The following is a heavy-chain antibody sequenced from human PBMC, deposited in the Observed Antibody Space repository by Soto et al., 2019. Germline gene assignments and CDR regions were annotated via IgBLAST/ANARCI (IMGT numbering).Heavy chain of an antibody. CDR3: AKYLVTVTTLSYFDY. CDR1: GFTFSSYA. D-gene: IGHD4-17*01. V-gene: IGHV3-23*01. J-gene: IGHJ4*02. Sequence: AGGSLRLSCAASGFTFSSYAMSWVRQAPGKGLEWVSAISGSGGSTYYADSVKGRFTISRDNSKNTLYLQMNSLRAEDTAVYYCAKYLVTVTTLSYFDYWGQGTLVTVSS. CDR2: ISGSGGST.